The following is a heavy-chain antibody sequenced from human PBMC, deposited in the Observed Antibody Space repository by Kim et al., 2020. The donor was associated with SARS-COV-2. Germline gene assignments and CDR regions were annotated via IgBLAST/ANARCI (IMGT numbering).Heavy chain of an antibody. D-gene: IGHD7-27*01. CDR1: GGTFSSYA. V-gene: IGHV1-69*13. CDR2: IIPIFGTA. CDR3: ARDWGGSIPVRIINTNWFDP. Sequence: SVKVSCKASGGTFSSYAISWVRQAPGQGLEWMGGIIPIFGTANYAQKFQGRVTITADESTSTAYMELSSLRSEDTAVYYCARDWGGSIPVRIINTNWFDPWGQGTLVTVSS. J-gene: IGHJ5*02.